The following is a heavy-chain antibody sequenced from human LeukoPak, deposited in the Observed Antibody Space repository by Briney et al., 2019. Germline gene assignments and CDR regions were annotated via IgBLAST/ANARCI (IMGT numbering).Heavy chain of an antibody. CDR3: ARYFYDSSGSSSDAFDI. J-gene: IGHJ3*02. CDR1: GYTFTGYY. Sequence: ASVKVSCKTSGYTFTGYYMHWVRQAPGQGLEWMGWIDPNSGGTNYAQRFQGRVTMTRDTSMSTAYMELSRLRSDDSAVYYCARYFYDSSGSSSDAFDIWGQGTMVTVSS. V-gene: IGHV1-2*02. D-gene: IGHD3-22*01. CDR2: IDPNSGGT.